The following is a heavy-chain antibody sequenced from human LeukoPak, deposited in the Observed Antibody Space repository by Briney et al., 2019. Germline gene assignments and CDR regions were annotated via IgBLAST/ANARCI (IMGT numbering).Heavy chain of an antibody. D-gene: IGHD3-10*01. CDR3: ARTSLYGSGSYSDY. J-gene: IGHJ4*02. V-gene: IGHV4-30-2*01. Sequence: PSQTLSLTCAVSGGPISSGGYSWGWIRQPPGKGLEWIGYIYHSGSTYYNPSLKSRVTISVDRSKNQFSLKLSSVTAADTAVYYCARTSLYGSGSYSDYWGQGTLVTVSS. CDR1: GGPISSGGYS. CDR2: IYHSGST.